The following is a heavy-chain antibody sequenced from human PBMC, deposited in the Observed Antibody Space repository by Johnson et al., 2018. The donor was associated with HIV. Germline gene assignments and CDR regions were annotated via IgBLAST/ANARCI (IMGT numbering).Heavy chain of an antibody. CDR3: ARAYGDYEDAFDI. J-gene: IGHJ3*02. Sequence: VQLVESGGGLVQPGGSLRLSCAASGFTFSSYDMHWVRQATGKGLAWVSALGPASDTYYPGSVKGRFTISRENAKNSLYLQMNSLRAGDTAVDYCARAYGDYEDAFDIWGQGTMVTVSS. CDR2: LGPASDT. V-gene: IGHV3-13*01. CDR1: GFTFSSYD. D-gene: IGHD4-17*01.